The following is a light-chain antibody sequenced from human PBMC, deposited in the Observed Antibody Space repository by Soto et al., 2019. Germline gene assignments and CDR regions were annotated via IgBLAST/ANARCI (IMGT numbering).Light chain of an antibody. CDR1: SSDVGGYNY. CDR2: EVS. J-gene: IGLJ3*02. Sequence: QSAVTQPASVSGSPGQSITISCTGTSSDVGGYNYVSWYQQHPGKAPKLMIYEVSHRPSGVSNRFSGSKSGNTASLTISGLQAEDEADYYCSSYTSSSTLVFGGGTQLTVL. V-gene: IGLV2-14*01. CDR3: SSYTSSSTLV.